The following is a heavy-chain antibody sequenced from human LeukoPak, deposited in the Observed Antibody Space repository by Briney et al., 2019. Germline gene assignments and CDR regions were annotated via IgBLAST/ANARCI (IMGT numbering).Heavy chain of an antibody. CDR2: INAGNGNT. CDR3: ARDATSRSIAVAGYYFDY. J-gene: IGHJ4*02. CDR1: GYTFTSYA. V-gene: IGHV1-3*01. Sequence: ASVKVSCKASGYTFTSYAMHWVRQAPGQRLEWIGWINAGNGNTKYSQKFQGRVTITRDTSASTAYMELSSLRSEDTAVYYCARDATSRSIAVAGYYFDYWGQGTLVTVSS. D-gene: IGHD6-19*01.